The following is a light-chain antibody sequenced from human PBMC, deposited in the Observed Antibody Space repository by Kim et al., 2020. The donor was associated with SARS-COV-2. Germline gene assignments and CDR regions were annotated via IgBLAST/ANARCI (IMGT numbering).Light chain of an antibody. V-gene: IGLV2-14*03. CDR1: SSDIGAYRY. J-gene: IGLJ3*02. Sequence: GHSITSYCTGSSSDIGAYRYVSWYPQHPDKAPQLILSDVSQRPSGVSDRFSGSKSGNTASLTISGLQAEDAADYSCTSYTYSKAWVFGGGTQLTVL. CDR3: TSYTYSKAWV. CDR2: DVS.